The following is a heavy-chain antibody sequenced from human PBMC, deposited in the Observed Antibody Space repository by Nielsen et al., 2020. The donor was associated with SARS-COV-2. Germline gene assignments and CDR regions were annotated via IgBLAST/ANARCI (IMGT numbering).Heavy chain of an antibody. Sequence: GGSLRLSCAASGFTFSSYAMSWVRQAPGKGLEWVAVISYDGSNKYYADSVKGRFTISRDNSKNTLYLQMNSLRAEDTAVYYCARGSRRGSGAGGWFDPWGQGTLVTVSS. D-gene: IGHD3-10*01. CDR1: GFTFSSYA. J-gene: IGHJ5*02. V-gene: IGHV3-30-3*01. CDR2: ISYDGSNK. CDR3: ARGSRRGSGAGGWFDP.